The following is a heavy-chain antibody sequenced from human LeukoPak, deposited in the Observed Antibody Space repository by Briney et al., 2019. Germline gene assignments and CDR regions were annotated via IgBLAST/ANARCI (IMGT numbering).Heavy chain of an antibody. V-gene: IGHV3-7*01. CDR1: GFTFSSYW. D-gene: IGHD6-19*01. J-gene: IGHJ4*02. CDR3: ASDSSGWSQLKDY. CDR2: IKQDGSEK. Sequence: GRSLRLSCAASGFTFSSYWMSWVRQAPGKGLEWVANIKQDGSEKYYVDSVKGRFTISRDNAKNSLYLQMNSLRAEDTAVYYCASDSSGWSQLKDYWGQGTLVTVSS.